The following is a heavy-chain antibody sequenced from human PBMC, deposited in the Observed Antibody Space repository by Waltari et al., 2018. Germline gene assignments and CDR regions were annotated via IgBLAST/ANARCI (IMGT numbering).Heavy chain of an antibody. Sequence: EVQLLESGGGLVQPGGSLRLSCAASGFTFSSYAMSWVRQAPGKGLEWVSAISGSGCSTYSADSVKGRCTISRDNAKNTLYLQMNSLRAEDTAVYYCAKEGIQYQLPGSYFQHWGQGTLVTVSS. V-gene: IGHV3-23*01. CDR2: ISGSGCST. D-gene: IGHD2-2*01. J-gene: IGHJ1*01. CDR1: GFTFSSYA. CDR3: AKEGIQYQLPGSYFQH.